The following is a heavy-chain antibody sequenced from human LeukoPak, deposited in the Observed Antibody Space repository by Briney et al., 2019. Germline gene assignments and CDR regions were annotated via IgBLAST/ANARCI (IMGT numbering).Heavy chain of an antibody. Sequence: PGGSLRLSCAASGFTFSSFGIHWVRQAPGKGLEWVAVISNDGSNKYYADSVKGRFTISRDNSKNTLYLQMNSLRAEDTAVYYCARDGITDAFDIWGQGTMVTVSS. CDR2: ISNDGSNK. CDR1: GFTFSSFG. V-gene: IGHV3-30*03. J-gene: IGHJ3*02. D-gene: IGHD1-14*01. CDR3: ARDGITDAFDI.